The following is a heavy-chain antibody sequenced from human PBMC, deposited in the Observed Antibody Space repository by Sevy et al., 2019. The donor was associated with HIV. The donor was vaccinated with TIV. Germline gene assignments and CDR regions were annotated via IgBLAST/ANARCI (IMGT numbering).Heavy chain of an antibody. D-gene: IGHD3-10*01. V-gene: IGHV3-23*01. Sequence: GGSLRLSCAASGFTFISYAMSWVRQAPGKGLEWVSSISSSGGYTYYADSVKGRFTISRDNSRNTLYLQMNSLRAEDTAVYYCATEHLFGYYWGQGTLVTVSS. CDR2: ISSSGGYT. CDR1: GFTFISYA. CDR3: ATEHLFGYY. J-gene: IGHJ4*02.